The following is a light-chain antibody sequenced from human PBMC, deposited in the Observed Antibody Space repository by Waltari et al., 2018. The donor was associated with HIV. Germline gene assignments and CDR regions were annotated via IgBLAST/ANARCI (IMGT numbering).Light chain of an antibody. V-gene: IGLV2-14*03. CDR1: SRDIDVYKY. CDR2: DVS. CDR3: SSYTTTSTLYV. Sequence: QSPLTQPASVSGSPGQSVTISCTGISRDIDVYKYFSWYQQHPGKAPKLLIYDVSNRPSGVSHRFSGSKSANTASLTISGLQAEDEADYYCSSYTTTSTLYVFGTVTKVTV. J-gene: IGLJ1*01.